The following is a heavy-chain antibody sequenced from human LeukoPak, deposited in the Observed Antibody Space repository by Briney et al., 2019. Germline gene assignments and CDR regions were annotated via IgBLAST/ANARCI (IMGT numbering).Heavy chain of an antibody. CDR3: ARDKHWGAVAGTFDY. D-gene: IGHD6-19*01. Sequence: ASVKVSCKASGYTFSTYGINWVRQAPGQRLEWMGWISAYNGHTNYAQKFQGRVTMTTDTSTSTAYMEPTSLTPDDTAVYYCARDKHWGAVAGTFDYWGQGNLLTVSS. V-gene: IGHV1-18*01. CDR2: ISAYNGHT. CDR1: GYTFSTYG. J-gene: IGHJ4*02.